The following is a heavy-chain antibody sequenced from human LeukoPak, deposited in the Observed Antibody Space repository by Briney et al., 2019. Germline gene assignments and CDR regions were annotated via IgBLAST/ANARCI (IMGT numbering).Heavy chain of an antibody. J-gene: IGHJ4*02. CDR3: ARHRGSGYPYFDY. CDR1: GGSINNYY. CDR2: IYYSGST. V-gene: IGHV4-59*01. Sequence: SETLSLTCTVSGGSINNYYWSWFRQPPGKGLKWIGYIYYSGSTNYNPSLKSRVTISVDTSKNQFSLKMSSLTAADTAVYYCARHRGSGYPYFDYWGQGTLVTVSS. D-gene: IGHD3-22*01.